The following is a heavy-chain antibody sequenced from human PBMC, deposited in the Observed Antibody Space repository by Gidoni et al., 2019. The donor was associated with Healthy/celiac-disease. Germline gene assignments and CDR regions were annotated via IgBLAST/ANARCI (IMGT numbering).Heavy chain of an antibody. D-gene: IGHD3-22*01. V-gene: IGHV4-34*01. CDR3: ARLGNYYDSSGYYYYFDY. J-gene: IGHJ4*02. Sequence: QVQLQQWGAGLLKPSETLSLTCAVYGGSFSGYYWSWIRQPPGKGLEWIGEINHSGSTNYNPSLKSRVTISVDTSKNQFSLKLSSVTAADTAVYYCARLGNYYDSSGYYYYFDYWGQGTLVTVSS. CDR2: INHSGST. CDR1: GGSFSGYY.